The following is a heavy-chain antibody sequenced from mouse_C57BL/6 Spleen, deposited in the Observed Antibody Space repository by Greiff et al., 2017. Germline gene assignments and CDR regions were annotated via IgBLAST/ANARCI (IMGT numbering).Heavy chain of an antibody. D-gene: IGHD2-5*01. CDR3: TRSGYYSKNYAMDY. CDR2: IDPETGGT. CDR1: GYTFTDYE. V-gene: IGHV1-15*01. J-gene: IGHJ4*01. Sequence: QVQLQQSGAELVRPGASVTLSCKASGYTFTDYEMHWVKQTPVHGLEWIGAIDPETGGTAYNQKFKGKAILTADKSSSTAYMELRSLTSEDSAVYYCTRSGYYSKNYAMDYWGQGTSHRLL.